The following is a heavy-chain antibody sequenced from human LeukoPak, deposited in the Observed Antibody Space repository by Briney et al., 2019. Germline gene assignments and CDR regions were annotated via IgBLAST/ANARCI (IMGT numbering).Heavy chain of an antibody. CDR1: AYTFNTYY. CDR3: AKAPRGQRFDY. D-gene: IGHD1-1*01. V-gene: IGHV1-46*02. CDR2: INPGGGDT. Sequence: ASVKVSCKASAYTFNTYYIHWVRQAPGQGLEWMGLINPGGGDTSYAQNLQGRVTMTWDTSTSTVYLELSNLRSEDTAVYYCAKAPRGQRFDYWGQGTLVTVSS. J-gene: IGHJ4*02.